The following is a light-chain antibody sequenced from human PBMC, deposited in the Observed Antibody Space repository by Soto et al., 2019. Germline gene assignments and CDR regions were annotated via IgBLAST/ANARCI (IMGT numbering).Light chain of an antibody. Sequence: DVQMTQSPPSLSASVGDRVTITCRASQTIDRSLNWYPQKPGNPPNLLIYDASNWQSGVPSRFSGSGSGTDFTLTISSLQPDDFATYSCQQSHSLPFTFGPGTRVDIK. CDR3: QQSHSLPFT. CDR1: QTIDRS. J-gene: IGKJ3*01. CDR2: DAS. V-gene: IGKV1-39*01.